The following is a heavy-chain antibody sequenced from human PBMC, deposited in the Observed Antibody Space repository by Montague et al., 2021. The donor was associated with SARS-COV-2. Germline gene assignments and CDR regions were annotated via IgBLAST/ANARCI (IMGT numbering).Heavy chain of an antibody. CDR3: ARDPLYYYDSSGLLLDWYFDL. CDR2: IYKSEKT. Sequence: SETLSLTCTVSGDSISRYYWTWIRQSPGRGLEWIGYIYKSEKTNYNPSLKSRVTISEDTSKNQFSLKLRSVTAADTAVYYCARDPLYYYDSSGLLLDWYFDLWGRGTLVTVSS. CDR1: GDSISRYY. V-gene: IGHV4-4*08. J-gene: IGHJ2*01. D-gene: IGHD3-22*01.